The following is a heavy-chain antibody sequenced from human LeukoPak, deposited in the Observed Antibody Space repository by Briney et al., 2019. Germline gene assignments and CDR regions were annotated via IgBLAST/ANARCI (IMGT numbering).Heavy chain of an antibody. Sequence: ASVKVSCKASGYTFTGYYMHWVRQAPGQGLEWMGWINPNSGGTNYAQKFQGRVTMTRDTSISTAYMELSRLRSDDTAVYYCARDRDDFWSGYRWYFDYWGQGTLVTVSS. V-gene: IGHV1-2*02. D-gene: IGHD3-3*01. J-gene: IGHJ4*02. CDR3: ARDRDDFWSGYRWYFDY. CDR2: INPNSGGT. CDR1: GYTFTGYY.